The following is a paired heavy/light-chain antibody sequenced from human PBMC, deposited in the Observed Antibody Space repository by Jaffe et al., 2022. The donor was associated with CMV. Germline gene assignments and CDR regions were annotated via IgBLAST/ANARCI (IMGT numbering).Heavy chain of an antibody. Sequence: EVQLVESGGGLVQPGGSLRLSCAASGFTFSSYSMNWVRQAPGKGLEWVSYISSSSSTIYYADSVKGRFTISRDNAKNSLYLQMNSLRDEDTAVYYCARGGYYYDSSGYYPNYYGMDVWGQGTTVTVSS. J-gene: IGHJ6*02. D-gene: IGHD3-22*01. CDR3: ARGGYYYDSSGYYPNYYGMDV. CDR2: ISSSSSTI. CDR1: GFTFSSYS. V-gene: IGHV3-48*02.
Light chain of an antibody. CDR3: QQSYSTT. J-gene: IGKJ4*01. CDR1: QSISSY. Sequence: DIQMTQSPSSLSASVGDRVTITCRASQSISSYLNWYQQKPGKAPKLLIYAASSLQSGVPSRFSGSGSGTDFTLTISSLQPEDFATYYCQQSYSTTFGGGTKVEIK. CDR2: AAS. V-gene: IGKV1-39*01.